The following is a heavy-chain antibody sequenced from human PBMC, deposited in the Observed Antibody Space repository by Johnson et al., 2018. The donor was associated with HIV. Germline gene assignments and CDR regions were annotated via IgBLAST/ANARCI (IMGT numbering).Heavy chain of an antibody. Sequence: QVQLVESGGGVVQPGRSLRLSCTASGFTFSSYGIHWVRQAPGKGLEWVALIWYDGSNKYDADSVKGRFTISRDNSKNTLYLQMNSLRAEDTAVYYCAKDNIVVVSRDAFDIWGQGTMVTVSS. J-gene: IGHJ3*02. CDR2: IWYDGSNK. V-gene: IGHV3-33*06. D-gene: IGHD2-15*01. CDR3: AKDNIVVVSRDAFDI. CDR1: GFTFSSYG.